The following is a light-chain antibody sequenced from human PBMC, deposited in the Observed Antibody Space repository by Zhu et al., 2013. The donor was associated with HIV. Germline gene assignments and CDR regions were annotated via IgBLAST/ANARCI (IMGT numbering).Light chain of an antibody. CDR2: DAS. CDR1: QSVSSSY. J-gene: IGKJ3*01. Sequence: EIVLTQSPGTLSLSPGERATLSCTASQSVSSSYLTWYQQRPGQAPRLLIYDASSRATGVPDRFSGSGSGTDFTLTISSLEPEDFAVYYCQQYGRSPPITFGPGTKVDIK. CDR3: QQYGRSPPIT. V-gene: IGKV3-20*01.